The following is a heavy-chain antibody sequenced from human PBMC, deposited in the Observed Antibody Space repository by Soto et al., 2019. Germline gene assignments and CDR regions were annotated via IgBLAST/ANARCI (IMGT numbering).Heavy chain of an antibody. CDR2: TYYRSKWYN. D-gene: IGHD3-16*01. J-gene: IGHJ2*01. V-gene: IGHV6-1*01. Sequence: SQTLSLTCAISGDSVSKNSATWNWIRQSPARGLEWLGRTYYRSKWYNDYAVSVKSRITINPDTSKNQFSLQLNSVTPEDTAVYYCARGSLRGGNWCFDLWGRGTLVTVSS. CDR3: ARGSLRGGNWCFDL. CDR1: GDSVSKNSAT.